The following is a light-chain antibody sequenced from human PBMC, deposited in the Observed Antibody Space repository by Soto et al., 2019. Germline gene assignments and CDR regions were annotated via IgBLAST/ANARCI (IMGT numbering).Light chain of an antibody. Sequence: DIQMTQSPSSVSASVGDGVTITCRASQGISTSLGWYQQKPGKAPKLLIYAASSLQSGVPSRFSGTGSGTDFTLTISSMPTADFAHYYCQQTNSFPLTFGGGTKVDIK. CDR3: QQTNSFPLT. J-gene: IGKJ4*01. V-gene: IGKV1D-12*01. CDR2: AAS. CDR1: QGISTS.